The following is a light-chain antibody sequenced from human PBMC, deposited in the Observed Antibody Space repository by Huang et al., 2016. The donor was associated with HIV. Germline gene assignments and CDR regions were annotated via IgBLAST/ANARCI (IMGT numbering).Light chain of an antibody. Sequence: DIVMTQSPDSLAVSLGERATINCRSSQSVLYSSNNKNYLVWYQQKPGQPPKLLIYRASTREAGVPDRFIGSGSWTDFTLTISSLQAEDVAVYYCQQYYSTPLTFGQGTKVEIK. J-gene: IGKJ1*01. V-gene: IGKV4-1*01. CDR3: QQYYSTPLT. CDR1: QSVLYSSNNKNY. CDR2: RAS.